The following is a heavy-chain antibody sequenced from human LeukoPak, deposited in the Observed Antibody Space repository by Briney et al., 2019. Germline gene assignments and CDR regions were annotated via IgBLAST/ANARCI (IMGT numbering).Heavy chain of an antibody. CDR1: GGSISRSSYY. CDR3: ARGKGLQQQLAHFDY. Sequence: SETLSLTCTVSGGSISRSSYYWGWIRQPPGKGLEWIATIYYTGSTYYNPSLKSRVTISADTSKNQFSLKLSSVTAADTAVYYCARGKGLQQQLAHFDYWGQGTLVTVSS. CDR2: IYYTGST. D-gene: IGHD6-13*01. J-gene: IGHJ4*02. V-gene: IGHV4-39*01.